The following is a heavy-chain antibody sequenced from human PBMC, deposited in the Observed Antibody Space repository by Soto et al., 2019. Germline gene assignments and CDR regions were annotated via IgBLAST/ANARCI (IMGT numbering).Heavy chain of an antibody. CDR3: ARGLSADSSGYYYDY. J-gene: IGHJ4*02. CDR1: GCSIISSNW. CDR2: IYHSGST. Sequence: XETRSLTCAVSGCSIISSNWWSWVRQPPGKGLEWIGEIYHSGSTNYNPSLKSRVTISVDKSKNQFSLKLSSVTAADTAVYYCARGLSADSSGYYYDYWGQGSLVTVSS. V-gene: IGHV4-4*02. D-gene: IGHD3-22*01.